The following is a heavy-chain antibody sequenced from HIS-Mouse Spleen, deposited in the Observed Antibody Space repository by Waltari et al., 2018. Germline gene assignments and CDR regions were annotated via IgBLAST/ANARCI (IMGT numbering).Heavy chain of an antibody. D-gene: IGHD6-13*01. CDR1: GGSISSSIYY. V-gene: IGHV4-39*07. J-gene: IGHJ2*01. Sequence: QLQLQESGPGLVKPSETLSPTCTVSGGSISSSIYYGGWIRQPPGKGLEWIGSIYYSGSTYYNPSLKSRVTISVDTSKNQFSLKLSSVTAADTAVYYCAREIPYSSSWYDWYFDLWGRGTLVTVSS. CDR3: AREIPYSSSWYDWYFDL. CDR2: IYYSGST.